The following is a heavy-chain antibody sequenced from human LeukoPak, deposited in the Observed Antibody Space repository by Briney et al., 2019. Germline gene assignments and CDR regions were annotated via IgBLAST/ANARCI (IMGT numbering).Heavy chain of an antibody. Sequence: PGGSLRLSCAASGFTFSSYGMHWVRQAPGKGLEWVAVIWYDGSNKYYADSVKGRFAISRDNPKNTLYLQMNSLRAEDTAVYYCARDSLLWFGEPRRNYFDYWGQGTLVTVSS. V-gene: IGHV3-33*01. CDR3: ARDSLLWFGEPRRNYFDY. D-gene: IGHD3-10*01. CDR1: GFTFSSYG. CDR2: IWYDGSNK. J-gene: IGHJ4*02.